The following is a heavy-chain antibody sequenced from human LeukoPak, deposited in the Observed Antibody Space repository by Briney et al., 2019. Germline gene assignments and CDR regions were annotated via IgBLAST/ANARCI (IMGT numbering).Heavy chain of an antibody. J-gene: IGHJ4*02. V-gene: IGHV4-34*01. CDR2: INHSGST. Sequence: PSETLSLTCAVYGGSFSGYYWSWIRQPPGKGLEWIGEINHSGSTNYNPSLKSRVTISVDTSKNQFSLKLSSVTAADTAVYYCARHLYGGNGTPLGYWGQGTLVTVSS. CDR1: GGSFSGYY. D-gene: IGHD4-23*01. CDR3: ARHLYGGNGTPLGY.